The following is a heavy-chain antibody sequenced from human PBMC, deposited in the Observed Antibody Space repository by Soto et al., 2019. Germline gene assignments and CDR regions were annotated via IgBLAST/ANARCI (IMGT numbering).Heavy chain of an antibody. J-gene: IGHJ4*02. CDR1: GGTFSSYA. CDR2: IIPIFGTA. V-gene: IGHV1-69*01. CDR3: AREGCSGGSCSGGFDY. Sequence: QVQLVQSGAEVKKPGSSVKVSCKASGGTFSSYAISWVRQAPGQGLEWMGGIIPIFGTANYAQKFQGRVTITADESTSTDYMELSSLRSEDTAVYYCAREGCSGGSCSGGFDYWGQGTLVTVSS. D-gene: IGHD2-15*01.